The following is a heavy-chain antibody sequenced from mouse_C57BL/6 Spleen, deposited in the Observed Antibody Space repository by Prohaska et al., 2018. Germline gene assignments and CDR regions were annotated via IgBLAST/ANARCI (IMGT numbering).Heavy chain of an antibody. CDR2: IYPGSGNT. CDR3: ARGGFYFDY. J-gene: IGHJ2*01. D-gene: IGHD3-1*01. Sequence: GAELVRPGASVKLSCKASGYTFTDYYINWVKQRPGQGLEWIARIYPGSGNTYYNEKFKGKATLTAEKSSSTAYMQLSSLTSEDSAVYFCARGGFYFDYWGQGTTLTVSS. CDR1: GYTFTDYY. V-gene: IGHV1-76*01.